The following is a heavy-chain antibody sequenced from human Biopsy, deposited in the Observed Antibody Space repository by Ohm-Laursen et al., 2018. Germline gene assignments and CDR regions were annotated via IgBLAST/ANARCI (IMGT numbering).Heavy chain of an antibody. D-gene: IGHD3-9*01. CDR3: ATKLTGYFHH. CDR1: GGTFSRYG. V-gene: IGHV1-69*06. CDR2: NIPILGTG. J-gene: IGHJ1*01. Sequence: SSVKVSCKAPGGTFSRYGINWVRQAPGQGLEWLGGNIPILGTGNYAQKFQGRVTVAADTSTSTATMELRSLRSDDTAAYYCATKLTGYFHHWGQGTLVTVSS.